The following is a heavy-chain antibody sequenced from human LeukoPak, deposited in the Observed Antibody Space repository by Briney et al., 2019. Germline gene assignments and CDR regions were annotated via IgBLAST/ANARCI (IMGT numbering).Heavy chain of an antibody. CDR2: ISWNSGSI. V-gene: IGHV3-9*03. D-gene: IGHD1-7*01. CDR1: GFTFDDYA. Sequence: GGSLRLSCAASGFTFDDYAMHWVRQAPGKGLEWVSGISWNSGSIGYADSVKGRFTISRDNAKNSLYLQMNSLRAEDMALYYCAKDMSGRRSNYFDAFDIWGQGTMVTVSS. CDR3: AKDMSGRRSNYFDAFDI. J-gene: IGHJ3*02.